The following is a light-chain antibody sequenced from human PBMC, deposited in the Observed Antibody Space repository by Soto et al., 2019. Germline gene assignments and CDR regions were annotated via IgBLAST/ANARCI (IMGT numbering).Light chain of an antibody. CDR2: ETT. CDR3: LLSYSGARV. CDR1: TGTVTTGHA. J-gene: IGLJ2*01. Sequence: QAVVTQEPSLTVSPGGTVTLTCGSITGTVTTGHAPYWFQQKPSQAPRTLIYETTNRHSWTPARFSGSLLGGKAALTLSGAQPEDEAEYYFLLSYSGARVFGGGTKLTVL. V-gene: IGLV7-46*01.